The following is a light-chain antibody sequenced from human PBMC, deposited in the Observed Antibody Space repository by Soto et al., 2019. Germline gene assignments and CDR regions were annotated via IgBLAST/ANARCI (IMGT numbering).Light chain of an antibody. CDR3: QQSHTFPLT. V-gene: IGKV1-39*01. CDR2: AAS. Sequence: DIEMTQSPSSLSASVGDRVTITCRASQTIASHLSWYQQKPGEAPKLLIYAASSLQSGVPSRFSGTSSGTTFTLIISSLQPEDFATYSCQQSHTFPLTFGPGTRVEIK. J-gene: IGKJ3*01. CDR1: QTIASH.